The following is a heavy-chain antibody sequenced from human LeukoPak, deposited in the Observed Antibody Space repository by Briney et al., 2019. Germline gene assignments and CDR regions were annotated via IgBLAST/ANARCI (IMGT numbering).Heavy chain of an antibody. CDR3: AKVFRGGVDY. CDR1: GFTFRSYG. V-gene: IGHV3-30*02. J-gene: IGHJ4*02. Sequence: GVSLRLSCAASGFTFRSYGMHWVRQARGKGLEWVAFIRYDGSNKYYADSVKGRFTISRDNSKNTLYLQMNSLRAEDTAVYYCAKVFRGGVDYWGQGTLVTVSS. CDR2: IRYDGSNK. D-gene: IGHD2/OR15-2a*01.